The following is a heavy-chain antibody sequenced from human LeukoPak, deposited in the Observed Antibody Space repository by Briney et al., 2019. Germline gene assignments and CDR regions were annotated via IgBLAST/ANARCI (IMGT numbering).Heavy chain of an antibody. CDR2: ISWNSGSI. V-gene: IGHV3-9*01. Sequence: GGSLRLSCAASGFTFDDYAMHWVRQAPGKGLEWVSGISWNSGSIGYADSVKGRFTISRDNAKNSLYLQMNSLRAEDTALYYCAKDASAQGAMYYFDYWGQGTLVTVSS. J-gene: IGHJ4*02. D-gene: IGHD1-26*01. CDR3: AKDASAQGAMYYFDY. CDR1: GFTFDDYA.